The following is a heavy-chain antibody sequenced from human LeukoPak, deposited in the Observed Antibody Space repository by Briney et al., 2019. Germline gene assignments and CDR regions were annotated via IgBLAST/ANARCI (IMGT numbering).Heavy chain of an antibody. D-gene: IGHD3-10*01. V-gene: IGHV3-15*07. J-gene: IGHJ3*02. CDR1: GFTFSNAW. Sequence: GGSLRLSCAASGFTFSNAWMNWVRQAPGKGLEWVGRIKSKTDRGTTDHAAPVKGRFTISRDDSKNTLYLQMNTLKTEDTAVYYCITDLGSGRRNDAFDIWGQGTMVTVFS. CDR3: ITDLGSGRRNDAFDI. CDR2: IKSKTDRGTT.